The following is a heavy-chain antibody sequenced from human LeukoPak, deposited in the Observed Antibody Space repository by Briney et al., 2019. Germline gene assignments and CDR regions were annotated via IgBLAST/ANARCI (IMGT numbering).Heavy chain of an antibody. CDR3: ARDTRYYDSSGYYDY. CDR2: IRYDGSNK. CDR1: GFTFSNYG. Sequence: GGSLRLSCAASGFTFSNYGMHWVRQAPGKGLEWVAFIRYDGSNKYYADSVKGRFTISRDNSKNTLYLQMNSLRAEDTAVYYCARDTRYYDSSGYYDYWGQGTLVTVSS. J-gene: IGHJ4*02. D-gene: IGHD3-22*01. V-gene: IGHV3-30*02.